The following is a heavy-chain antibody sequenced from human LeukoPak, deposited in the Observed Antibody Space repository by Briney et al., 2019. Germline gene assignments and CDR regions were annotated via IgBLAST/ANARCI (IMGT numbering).Heavy chain of an antibody. D-gene: IGHD3-22*01. CDR3: ARGGSGYYYVSGGHFDY. CDR1: GFTFSSYS. V-gene: IGHV3-21*04. CDR2: ISSSSSYI. J-gene: IGHJ4*02. Sequence: GGSLRLSCAASGFTFSSYSMNWVRQAPGKGLEWVSSISSSSSYIYYADSVKGRFTISRDNAKNSLYLQMNSLRAEDTAVYYCARGGSGYYYVSGGHFDYWGQGTLVTVSS.